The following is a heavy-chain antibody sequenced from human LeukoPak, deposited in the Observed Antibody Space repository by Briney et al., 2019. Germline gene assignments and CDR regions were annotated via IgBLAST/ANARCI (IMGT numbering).Heavy chain of an antibody. CDR1: GFTFTNYG. J-gene: IGHJ6*03. D-gene: IGHD2-2*01. V-gene: IGHV3-21*01. CDR3: ARTAKDIVIVPASYYMDV. Sequence: GRSLRLSCAASGFTFTNYGMNWVRQPPGKGLEWVSSISNSGTSIDYADSVKGRFTVSRDSATNSLYLQMNSLRAEDTAVYYCARTAKDIVIVPASYYMDVWGKGTTVTVSS. CDR2: ISNSGTSI.